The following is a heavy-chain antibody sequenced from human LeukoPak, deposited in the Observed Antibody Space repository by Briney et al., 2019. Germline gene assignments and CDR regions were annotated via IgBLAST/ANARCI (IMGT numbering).Heavy chain of an antibody. D-gene: IGHD6-6*01. J-gene: IGHJ4*02. CDR3: ANPWSSSSTNPPFDY. CDR1: GFTFSSYA. CDR2: ISGSGGST. V-gene: IGHV3-23*01. Sequence: GGSLRLSCAASGFTFSSYAMSWVRQAPEKGLEWVSSISGSGGSTYYADSVKGRFTISRDNSKNTLYLQMSSLRAEDTAVYYCANPWSSSSTNPPFDYWGQGTLVTVSS.